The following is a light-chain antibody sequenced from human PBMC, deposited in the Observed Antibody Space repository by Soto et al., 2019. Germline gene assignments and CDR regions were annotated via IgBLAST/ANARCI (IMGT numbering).Light chain of an antibody. Sequence: QSALTQPASVSGSPGQSITISCTGSSSDVGGYDYVSWYQHHPGKAPQLMIYDVTNRPSGVSNRFSGSKSGNTASLTISGLHAEDEAYYYCSSYTISSTSVEFGGGTKLTVL. CDR1: SSDVGGYDY. J-gene: IGLJ2*01. V-gene: IGLV2-14*03. CDR3: SSYTISSTSVE. CDR2: DVT.